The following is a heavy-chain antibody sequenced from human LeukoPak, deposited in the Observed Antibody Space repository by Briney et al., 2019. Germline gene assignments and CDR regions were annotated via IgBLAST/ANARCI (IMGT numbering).Heavy chain of an antibody. CDR1: GGSFSGYY. J-gene: IGHJ4*02. D-gene: IGHD2-15*01. Sequence: SETLSLTCAVYGGSFSGYYWCWIRQPPGKGLEWIGEINHSGSTNYNPSLKSRVTISVDTSKNQFSLKLSSVTAADTAVYYCARVGGSRNFWGQGTLVTVSS. CDR3: ARVGGSRNF. CDR2: INHSGST. V-gene: IGHV4-34*01.